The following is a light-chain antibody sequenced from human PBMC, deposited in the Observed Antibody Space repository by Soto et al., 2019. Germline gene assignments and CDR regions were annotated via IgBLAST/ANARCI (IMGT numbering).Light chain of an antibody. J-gene: IGLJ1*01. CDR1: SRDIRGYNL. CDR3: CSYAGFSAVV. CDR2: EGN. V-gene: IGLV2-23*03. Sequence: QSALTQPASVSGSPGQSITISCTGTSRDIRGYNLVSWYQQDPGKAPKLIIYEGNKRPSGVSNRFSASKSGNTASLTISGLQAEDEGDYYCCSYAGFSAVVFGSGTKLTVL.